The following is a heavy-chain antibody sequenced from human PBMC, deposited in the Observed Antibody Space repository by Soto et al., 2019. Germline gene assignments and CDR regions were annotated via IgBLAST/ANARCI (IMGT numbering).Heavy chain of an antibody. Sequence: QVQLVESGGGVVQPGRSLRLSCAASGFTFSSYGMHWVRQAPGKGLEWVAVISYDGSNKYYADSVKGRFTISRDNSKNXXYLQMNSLRAEDTAVYYCAKDHRIDNGDYVNWFDPWGQGTLVTVSS. D-gene: IGHD4-17*01. J-gene: IGHJ5*02. CDR1: GFTFSSYG. CDR3: AKDHRIDNGDYVNWFDP. CDR2: ISYDGSNK. V-gene: IGHV3-30*18.